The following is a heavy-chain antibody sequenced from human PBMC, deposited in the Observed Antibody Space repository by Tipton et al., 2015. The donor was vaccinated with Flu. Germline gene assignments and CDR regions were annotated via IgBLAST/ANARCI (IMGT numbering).Heavy chain of an antibody. CDR2: INPSGGST. J-gene: IGHJ4*02. D-gene: IGHD2-2*01. Sequence: QLVQSGAEVKKPGASVKVSCKASGYTFTSYYMHWVRQAPGQGLEWMGIINPSGGSTSYAQKLQGRVTMTRDTSTSTAYMELSSLRSEDTAVYYCASRRYCSSTSCSPWGYWGQGTLVTVSS. CDR1: GYTFTSYY. V-gene: IGHV1-46*04. CDR3: ASRRYCSSTSCSPWGY.